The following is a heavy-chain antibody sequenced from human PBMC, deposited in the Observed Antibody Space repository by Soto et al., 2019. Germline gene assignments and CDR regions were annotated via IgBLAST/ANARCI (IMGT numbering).Heavy chain of an antibody. Sequence: GGSLRLSCSASGFTFSSYAMHWVRQAPGKGLEYVSAISSNGGSTYYADSVKGRFTISRDNSKNTLYLQMSSLRAEDTAVYYCVKSSYSSLGPLVYWGQGTLVTVSS. CDR2: ISSNGGST. J-gene: IGHJ4*02. V-gene: IGHV3-64D*08. D-gene: IGHD6-13*01. CDR1: GFTFSSYA. CDR3: VKSSYSSLGPLVY.